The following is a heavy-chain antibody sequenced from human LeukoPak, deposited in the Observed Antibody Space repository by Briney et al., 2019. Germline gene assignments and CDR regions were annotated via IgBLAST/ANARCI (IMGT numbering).Heavy chain of an antibody. CDR3: AKDIRSIVVPPDAMDV. V-gene: IGHV3-9*01. CDR1: GFTFDDYA. Sequence: GRSLRLFCAASGFTFDDYAMHWVRQAPGKGLEWVSGISWNSDIIGYADSVKGRFTNSRDSAKNSLYLQMNSLRPEDTAFYYCAKDIRSIVVPPDAMDVWGQGTTVTVSS. J-gene: IGHJ6*02. CDR2: ISWNSDII. D-gene: IGHD2-15*01.